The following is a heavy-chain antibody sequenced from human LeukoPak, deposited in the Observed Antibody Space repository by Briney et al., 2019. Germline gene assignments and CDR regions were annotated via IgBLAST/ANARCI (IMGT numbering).Heavy chain of an antibody. J-gene: IGHJ6*02. CDR3: ARIAVVPAAMRGYCYYYGMDV. D-gene: IGHD2-2*01. Sequence: KPSETLSLTCTVSGGSISSYYWSWIRQPPGKGLEWIGYIYYSGSTNYNPSLKSRVTISVDTSKNQFSLKLSSVTAADTAVYYCARIAVVPAAMRGYCYYYGMDVWGQGTTVTVSS. V-gene: IGHV4-59*08. CDR1: GGSISSYY. CDR2: IYYSGST.